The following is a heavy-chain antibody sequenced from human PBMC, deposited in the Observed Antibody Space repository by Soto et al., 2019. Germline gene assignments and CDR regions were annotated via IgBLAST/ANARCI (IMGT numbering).Heavy chain of an antibody. CDR2: INTYNGNT. J-gene: IGHJ3*02. CDR3: ARDLLYSTRSTVRFDI. V-gene: IGHV1-18*01. D-gene: IGHD6-13*01. Sequence: VQLVQSGVEVKKPGASVKVSCKASGYTFTSHGISWVRQAPGQGLEWMGWINTYNGNTNYAQKVQGRVTMTTETSTSTAYMELRSLRSEDTAVYYCARDLLYSTRSTVRFDIWGQGTMLTVSS. CDR1: GYTFTSHG.